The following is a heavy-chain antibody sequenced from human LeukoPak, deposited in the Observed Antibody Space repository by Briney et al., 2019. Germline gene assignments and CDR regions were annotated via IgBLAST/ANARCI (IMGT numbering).Heavy chain of an antibody. J-gene: IGHJ3*02. Sequence: PGGSLRLSCAPSGFTFSIYSMNSVREAPRKGLERVSSISSSSSYIYYADSVKGRFTISRDNAKNSLYLQMNSLRAEDTAVYYCARDSNTVGAFDIWGQGTMVTVSS. CDR1: GFTFSIYS. V-gene: IGHV3-21*01. D-gene: IGHD4-17*01. CDR3: ARDSNTVGAFDI. CDR2: ISSSSSYI.